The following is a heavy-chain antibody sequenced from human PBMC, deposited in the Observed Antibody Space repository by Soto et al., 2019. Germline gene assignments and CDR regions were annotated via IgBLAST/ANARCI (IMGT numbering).Heavy chain of an antibody. Sequence: PGGSLGLSCAASGFTFNTYAMAWVRQASGKGLEWVSGVSASGLNTDYADPVKGRFYISRDNSKNTVALHMNSLRDEDTAVYYSARDYGYSYGRIDYWGQGTLVTVSS. D-gene: IGHD5-18*01. CDR3: ARDYGYSYGRIDY. J-gene: IGHJ4*02. CDR1: GFTFNTYA. V-gene: IGHV3-23*01. CDR2: VSASGLNT.